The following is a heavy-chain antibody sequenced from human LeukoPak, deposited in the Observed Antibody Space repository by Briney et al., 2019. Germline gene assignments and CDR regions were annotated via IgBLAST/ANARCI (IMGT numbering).Heavy chain of an antibody. CDR1: GYTFTSYG. CDR2: ISAYNGNT. CDR3: ARDNPAGTGSFKQFDY. V-gene: IGHV1-18*01. D-gene: IGHD3/OR15-3a*01. Sequence: GASVKVSCKASGYTFTSYGISWVRQAPGQGLEWMGWISAYNGNTNYAQKLQGRVTMTTDTSTSTAYMELRSLRSDDTAVYYCARDNPAGTGSFKQFDYWGQGTLVTVSS. J-gene: IGHJ4*02.